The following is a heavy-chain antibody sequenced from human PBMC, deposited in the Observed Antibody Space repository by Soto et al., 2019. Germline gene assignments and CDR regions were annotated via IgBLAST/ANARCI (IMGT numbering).Heavy chain of an antibody. Sequence: GESLKISCKGSGYSFTSYWIGWVRQMPGKGLEWMGIIYPGDSDTRYSPSFQGQVTISADKSISTAYLQWSSLKASDTAMYYCARLTGDTLYYYGMDVWGQGXTVTVSS. V-gene: IGHV5-51*01. CDR1: GYSFTSYW. CDR2: IYPGDSDT. J-gene: IGHJ6*02. D-gene: IGHD7-27*01. CDR3: ARLTGDTLYYYGMDV.